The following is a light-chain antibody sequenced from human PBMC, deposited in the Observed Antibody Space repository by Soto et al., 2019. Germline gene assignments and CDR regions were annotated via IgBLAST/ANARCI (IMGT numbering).Light chain of an antibody. CDR1: SSDVGSYNL. J-gene: IGLJ3*02. V-gene: IGLV2-23*01. CDR3: CSYAGSSTWV. Sequence: QSVLTQPASVSGSPGQSITISCTGTSSDVGSYNLVSWYQQHPGKAPKLMIYEGNERPSGVSNRFSGSKSGNTASLTISGLQAEGEADYYCCSYAGSSTWVFGGGTKLTVL. CDR2: EGN.